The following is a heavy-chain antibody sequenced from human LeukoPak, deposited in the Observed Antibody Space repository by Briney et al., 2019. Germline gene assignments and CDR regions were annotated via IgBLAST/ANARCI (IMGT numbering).Heavy chain of an antibody. CDR2: ISYDGSNK. D-gene: IGHD3-10*01. CDR3: ARDAVTSGSGSYPPY. Sequence: GGSLRLSCAASGFTFSSYGMHWVRQAPGKGLEWVAVISYDGSNKYYADSVKGRFTISRDNSKNTLYLQMNSLRPEDTAVYYCARDAVTSGSGSYPPYWGQGTLVTVSS. J-gene: IGHJ4*02. CDR1: GFTFSSYG. V-gene: IGHV3-30*03.